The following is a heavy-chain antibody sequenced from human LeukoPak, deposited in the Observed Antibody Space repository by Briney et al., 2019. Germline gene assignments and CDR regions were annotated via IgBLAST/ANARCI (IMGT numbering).Heavy chain of an antibody. CDR2: ISYDGSNK. CDR3: AKDEEVTGTNLGLIPDAFDI. Sequence: GRSLRLSCAASGFTFSSYGMHWVRQAPGKGLEWVAYISYDGSNKYYADSVKGRSTTSRDNSTNALYLQMNSLRAEDTAVYFCAKDEEVTGTNLGLIPDAFDICGQGTIVTASS. V-gene: IGHV3-30*18. J-gene: IGHJ3*02. D-gene: IGHD1-20*01. CDR1: GFTFSSYG.